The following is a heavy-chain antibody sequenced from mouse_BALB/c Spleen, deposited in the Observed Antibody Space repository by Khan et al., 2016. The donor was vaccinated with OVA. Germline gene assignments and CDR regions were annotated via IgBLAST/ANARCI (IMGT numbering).Heavy chain of an antibody. CDR1: GYSFTGYF. J-gene: IGHJ2*01. CDR2: INPHIGET. D-gene: IGHD1-1*01. CDR3: ARIYRSDFDY. V-gene: IGHV1-20*02. Sequence: VQLKESGPELVKPGASVKISCTASGYSFTGYFMNWVMQSHGKSLEWIGRINPHIGETFYNQKFKDQATLTVDESSSTAHMELRSLASEDSAVYYCARIYRSDFDYWGQGTTLTVSS.